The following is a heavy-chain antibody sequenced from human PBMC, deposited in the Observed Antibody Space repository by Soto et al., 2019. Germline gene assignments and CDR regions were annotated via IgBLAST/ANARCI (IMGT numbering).Heavy chain of an antibody. CDR1: GYSVTSSDYY. CDR2: MFYSGLT. J-gene: IGHJ6*02. CDR3: APLSVSLSGPYGIHV. Sequence: PADTLSLTCSVPGYSVTSSDYYWAWIRQPPGKGLEWIGSMFYSGLTYYNPSLKSRVTLSVDTSKNQFSVRLNSVTAADTAVYYCAPLSVSLSGPYGIHVWGQGTTVTVSS. V-gene: IGHV4-39*01. D-gene: IGHD2-15*01.